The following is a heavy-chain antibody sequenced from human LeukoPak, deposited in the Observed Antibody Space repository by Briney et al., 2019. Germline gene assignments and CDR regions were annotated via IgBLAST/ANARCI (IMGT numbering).Heavy chain of an antibody. CDR3: ARDAQRGFDYSNSLKY. CDR2: IWSDGTNR. D-gene: IGHD4-11*01. V-gene: IGHV3-33*01. Sequence: GGSLRLFCGASGFIFRLHGMHCVRQAPGKGLEWVAVIWSDGTNRFYADSVKGRFTISRDNSQNTVFLQMNSLRVKDTPIYYCARDAQRGFDYSNSLKYWGHGTLVTVSS. CDR1: GFIFRLHG. J-gene: IGHJ4*01.